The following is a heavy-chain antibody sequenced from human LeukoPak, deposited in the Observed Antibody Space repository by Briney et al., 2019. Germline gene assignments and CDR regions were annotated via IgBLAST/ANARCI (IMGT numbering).Heavy chain of an antibody. CDR1: GYSFTTYW. CDR3: ARHRIPPLTRDDGFDI. V-gene: IGHV5-51*01. Sequence: GESLKISCKGSGYSFTTYWIGWVPQMPGKGLEWMGIFYPGDSDTRYSPSFQGQVTISADKSISTAYLQWSSLKAWDTAMYYCARHRIPPLTRDDGFDIWGQGTMVTVSS. J-gene: IGHJ3*02. CDR2: FYPGDSDT. D-gene: IGHD2-2*01.